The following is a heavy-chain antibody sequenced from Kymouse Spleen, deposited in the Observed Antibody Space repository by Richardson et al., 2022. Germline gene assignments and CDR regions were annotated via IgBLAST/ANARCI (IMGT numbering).Heavy chain of an antibody. CDR1: GFTFSSYG. CDR3: ARGPPYYDILTGYSYDAFDI. J-gene: IGHJ3*02. CDR2: IWYDGSNK. V-gene: IGHV3-33*01. Sequence: QVQLVESGGGVVQPGRSLRLSCAASGFTFSSYGMHWVRQAPGKGLEWVAVIWYDGSNKYYADSVKGRFTISRDNSKNTLYLQMNSLRAEDTAVYYCARGPPYYDILTGYSYDAFDIWGQGTMVTVSS. D-gene: IGHD3-9*01.